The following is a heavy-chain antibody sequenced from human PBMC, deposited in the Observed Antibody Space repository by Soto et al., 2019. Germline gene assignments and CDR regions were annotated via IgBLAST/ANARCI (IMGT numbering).Heavy chain of an antibody. D-gene: IGHD5-18*01. CDR1: GASVSTGAYY. V-gene: IGHV4-31*03. CDR2: VYESGYT. CDR3: VRALRHTAMVYPYFDY. J-gene: IGHJ4*02. Sequence: GPGPRYASETLSLTCTVSGASVSTGAYYWGWVRQRPGRGLEWIGDVYESGYTYYNMSLKSCLTISLDRSNNQFSLGLTSVTAADTAVYYCVRALRHTAMVYPYFDYWGQGTLVTVSS.